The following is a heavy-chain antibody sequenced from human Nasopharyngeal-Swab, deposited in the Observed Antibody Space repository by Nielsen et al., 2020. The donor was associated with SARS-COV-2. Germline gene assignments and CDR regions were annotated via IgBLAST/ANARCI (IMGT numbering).Heavy chain of an antibody. CDR1: GFTFSSYA. Sequence: GESLKISCAASGFTFSSYAMSWVRQAPGKGLEWVSAISGSDGSTYYADSVKGRFTIIRDNSNNTLYLQMNRLRAEDTAVYYWAKKPGGRYCSGGSCYYRDWGQGTLVTVSS. CDR2: ISGSDGST. D-gene: IGHD2-15*01. J-gene: IGHJ4*02. V-gene: IGHV3-23*01. CDR3: AKKPGGRYCSGGSCYYRD.